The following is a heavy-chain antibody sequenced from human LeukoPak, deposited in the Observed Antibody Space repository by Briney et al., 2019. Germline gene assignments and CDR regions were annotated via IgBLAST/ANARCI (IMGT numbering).Heavy chain of an antibody. CDR1: GGTFSSYA. CDR3: ARAVTMVRGVIPESFYYYYMDV. J-gene: IGHJ6*03. Sequence: SVKVSCKASGGTFSSYAISWVRQAPGQGLEWMGGIIPIFGTANYAQKFQGRVTITADESTSTAYMELSSLRSEDTAVYYCARAVTMVRGVIPESFYYYYMDVWGKGTTVTISS. D-gene: IGHD3-10*01. CDR2: IIPIFGTA. V-gene: IGHV1-69*13.